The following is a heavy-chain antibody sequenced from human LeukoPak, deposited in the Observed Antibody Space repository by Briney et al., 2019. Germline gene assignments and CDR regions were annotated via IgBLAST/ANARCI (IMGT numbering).Heavy chain of an antibody. J-gene: IGHJ6*02. Sequence: PSETLSLTCTVSGGSIRNYYCSWIRQPPGKELEWVGYIYYSGSTSYNPSLKSRVTISVDTSKNQFSLKLSSVTAADTAVYYCARHFTGPGTYTPYFGMDVWGQGTTVTVSS. CDR3: ARHFTGPGTYTPYFGMDV. CDR2: IYYSGST. CDR1: GGSIRNYY. D-gene: IGHD3-16*01. V-gene: IGHV4-59*08.